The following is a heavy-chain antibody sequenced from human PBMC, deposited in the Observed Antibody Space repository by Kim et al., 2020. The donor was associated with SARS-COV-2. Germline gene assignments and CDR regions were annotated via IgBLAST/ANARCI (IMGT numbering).Heavy chain of an antibody. Sequence: GGSLRLSCAASGFTFSSYAMSWVRQAPGKGLEWVSAISGSGGSTYYADSVKGRFTISRDNSKNTLYLQMNSLRAEDTAVYYCAKPEGQLRYFDWLLLNGYFDYWGQGTLVTVSS. CDR3: AKPEGQLRYFDWLLLNGYFDY. D-gene: IGHD3-9*01. V-gene: IGHV3-23*01. CDR1: GFTFSSYA. CDR2: ISGSGGST. J-gene: IGHJ4*02.